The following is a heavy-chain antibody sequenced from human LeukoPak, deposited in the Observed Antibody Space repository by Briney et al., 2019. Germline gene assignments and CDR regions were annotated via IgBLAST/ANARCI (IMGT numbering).Heavy chain of an antibody. D-gene: IGHD5-12*01. V-gene: IGHV4-30-4*08. CDR3: ARDLATALMDV. J-gene: IGHJ6*04. CDR2: IYYSGST. Sequence: SETLSLTCTVSGGSISSGDYYWSWIRQPPGKGQEWIGYIYYSGSTYYNPSLKSRVTISVDTSKNQFSLKLSSVTAADTAVYYCARDLATALMDVWGKGTTVTVSS. CDR1: GGSISSGDYY.